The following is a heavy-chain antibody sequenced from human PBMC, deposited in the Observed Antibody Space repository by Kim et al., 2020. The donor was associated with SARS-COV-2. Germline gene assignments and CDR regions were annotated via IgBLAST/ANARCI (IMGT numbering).Heavy chain of an antibody. CDR1: GFTLSTYA. D-gene: IGHD4-17*01. J-gene: IGHJ3*01. Sequence: GGSLRLSCAASGFTLSTYAMSWVRQAPGKGLQWVSGLTGSGSGAYYADSVKGRFTISRDSSKNTLYMEMDSLGAEDTAIYYCARYYDYGDYGLFGGFDV. CDR2: LTGSGSGA. CDR3: ARYYDYGDYGLFGGFDV. V-gene: IGHV3-23*01.